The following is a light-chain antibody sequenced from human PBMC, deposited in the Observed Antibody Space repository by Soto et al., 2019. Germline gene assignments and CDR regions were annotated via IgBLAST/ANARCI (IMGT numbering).Light chain of an antibody. Sequence: EIVMTQSPATLSVSPGGRATLSCRASQSVSSNLAWSQQKPGQAPRLLIYGASTRATGFPARFSGSGSGTDFTLTISSLQSEDFAVYYCQQYKNWPLTFGGGTRVEIK. CDR2: GAS. J-gene: IGKJ4*01. V-gene: IGKV3-15*01. CDR1: QSVSSN. CDR3: QQYKNWPLT.